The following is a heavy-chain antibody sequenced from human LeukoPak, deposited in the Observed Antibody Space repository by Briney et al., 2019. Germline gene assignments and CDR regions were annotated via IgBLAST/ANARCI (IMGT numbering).Heavy chain of an antibody. CDR2: IFYSGIT. J-gene: IGHJ4*02. D-gene: IGHD3-10*01. CDR1: GGSISGHY. V-gene: IGHV4-59*11. CDR3: ARNLWAESDY. Sequence: PSETLSLTCTASGGSISGHYWSWIRQAPGKGLEWIGYIFYSGITNYNPSLKSRVTISVHTSKNQFSLKLSSVTSADTAVYYCARNLWAESDYWGQGTLVTVSS.